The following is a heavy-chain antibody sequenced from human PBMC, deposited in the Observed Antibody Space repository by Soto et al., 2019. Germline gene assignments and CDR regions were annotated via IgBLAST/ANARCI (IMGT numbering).Heavy chain of an antibody. V-gene: IGHV4-59*01. CDR3: GRGREKKKLFTDFDT. CDR1: GASIINYY. Sequence: NPSETLSLTCTVSGASIINYYWAWIRQSPGGGLESIGYVSNTATTTYNPSLKNRVTISVDASKSQFYLKLRSVTAADTSFFSFGRGREKKKLFTDFDTGGQDAVVT. J-gene: IGHJ1*01. CDR2: VSNTATT. D-gene: IGHD3-9*01.